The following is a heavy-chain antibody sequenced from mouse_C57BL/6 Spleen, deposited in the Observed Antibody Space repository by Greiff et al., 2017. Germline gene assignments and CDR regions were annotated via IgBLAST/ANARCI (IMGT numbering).Heavy chain of an antibody. V-gene: IGHV1-50*01. D-gene: IGHD1-1*01. CDR3: ARLLYGSSYGYYAMDY. J-gene: IGHJ4*01. CDR1: GYTFTSYW. Sequence: QVQLQQPGAELVKPGASVKLSCKASGYTFTSYWMQWVKQRPGQGLEWIGEIDPSDSYTNYNQKFKGKATLTVDTSSSTADMQLSSLTSEDSAVYYCARLLYGSSYGYYAMDYWGQGTSVTVSS. CDR2: IDPSDSYT.